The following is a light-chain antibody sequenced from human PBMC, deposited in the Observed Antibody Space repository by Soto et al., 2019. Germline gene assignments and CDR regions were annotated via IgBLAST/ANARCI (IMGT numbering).Light chain of an antibody. CDR2: EVS. J-gene: IGLJ1*01. CDR1: SSDVGGYNY. Sequence: QSALTQPASVSGSPGQSITISCTGTSSDVGGYNYVSWYQQHPGKAPKLMIYEVSNRPAGASNRFSGSKSGNTASLTISGLKDEDEADYYCSSYTSRSTPCVFGTGTKVTVL. V-gene: IGLV2-14*01. CDR3: SSYTSRSTPCV.